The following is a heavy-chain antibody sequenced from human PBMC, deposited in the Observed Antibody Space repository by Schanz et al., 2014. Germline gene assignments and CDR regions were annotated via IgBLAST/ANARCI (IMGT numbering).Heavy chain of an antibody. CDR1: GFTFSDYY. V-gene: IGHV3-30*02. CDR3: AKGLGTRSNNFDY. D-gene: IGHD6-13*01. J-gene: IGHJ4*02. Sequence: VQLVESGGGLVKPGGSLRLSCAASGFTFSDYYMNWIRQAPGKGLEWVAFIQNDGSNYYHADSVKGRFTISRDNSKNTLYLQINSLRTEDTAVFYCAKGLGTRSNNFDYWGQGTLVTVSS. CDR2: IQNDGSNY.